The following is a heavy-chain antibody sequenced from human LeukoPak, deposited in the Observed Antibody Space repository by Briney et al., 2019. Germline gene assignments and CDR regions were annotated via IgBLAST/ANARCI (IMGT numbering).Heavy chain of an antibody. J-gene: IGHJ4*02. CDR2: ISAQHGQT. V-gene: IGHV1-18*01. CDR1: GYSENFYG. Sequence: EASVKVSCKTSGYSENFYGITWVRQVAGQGLEWMGWISAQHGQTEYAPNSQDRVTMTTDTSTNTAYMELRSLRSDDTAVYYCAGSLGYCTSNVCYLKYWGQGTLVTVSS. CDR3: AGSLGYCTSNVCYLKY. D-gene: IGHD2-8*01.